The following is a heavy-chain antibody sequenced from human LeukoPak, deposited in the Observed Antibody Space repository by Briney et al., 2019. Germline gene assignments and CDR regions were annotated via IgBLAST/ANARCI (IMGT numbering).Heavy chain of an antibody. J-gene: IGHJ3*02. CDR2: ISYDGSNK. D-gene: IGHD6-19*01. CDR3: ARDAIAWYRVAVAVSDAFDI. Sequence: GSLRLSCAASGFTFSSYAMHWVRQAPGKGLEWGAVISYDGSNKYYADSVKGRFTISRDNSKNTLYLQMNSLRAEDTAVYYCARDAIAWYRVAVAVSDAFDIWGQGIMVTVSS. V-gene: IGHV3-30*04. CDR1: GFTFSSYA.